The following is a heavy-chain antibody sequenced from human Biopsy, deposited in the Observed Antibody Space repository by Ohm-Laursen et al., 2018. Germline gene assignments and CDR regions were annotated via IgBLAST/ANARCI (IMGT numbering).Heavy chain of an antibody. J-gene: IGHJ6*02. CDR2: INAKTGDT. V-gene: IGHV1-2*02. Sequence: SVTVSCKASGYTFTGYHVHWVRQAPGQGLEWMGWINAKTGDTNYAQKFQGRVTMTRNTSISTAYVDLSSLRSDDTAVYYCATGTTAAAPGLRPFGLDVWGQGTTVTVSS. CDR3: ATGTTAAAPGLRPFGLDV. D-gene: IGHD1/OR15-1a*01. CDR1: GYTFTGYH.